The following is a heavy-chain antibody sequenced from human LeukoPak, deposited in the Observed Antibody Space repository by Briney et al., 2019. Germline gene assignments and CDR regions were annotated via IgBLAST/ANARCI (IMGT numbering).Heavy chain of an antibody. Sequence: GRSLRPSCAVSGLTFSSYGMHWVRRAPGKGLEWVAVISYDGSNRYYADSVKGRFTISRDNSKNTLYLQMNSLRTEDTAVYYCAKCESWNNLSYYYYYYAMDVWGQGTTVTVSS. J-gene: IGHJ6*02. CDR1: GLTFSSYG. CDR2: ISYDGSNR. V-gene: IGHV3-30*18. D-gene: IGHD1/OR15-1a*01. CDR3: AKCESWNNLSYYYYYYAMDV.